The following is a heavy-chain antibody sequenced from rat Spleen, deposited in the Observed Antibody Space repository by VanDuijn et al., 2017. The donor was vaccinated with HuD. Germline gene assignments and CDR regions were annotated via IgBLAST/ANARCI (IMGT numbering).Heavy chain of an antibody. CDR3: ATGIQLYFFDH. CDR2: IGPNGDDI. V-gene: IGHV5S23*01. D-gene: IGHD1-5*01. Sequence: EVQLVESGGGLVQPGNSLKLSCAASGFTFSDYAMAWVRQAPTKGLEWVASIGPNGDDIYYRDSVKGRFTVSRDNAKSALYLQMDSLRSEDTATYYCATGIQLYFFDHWGQGVMVTVSS. CDR1: GFTFSDYA. J-gene: IGHJ2*01.